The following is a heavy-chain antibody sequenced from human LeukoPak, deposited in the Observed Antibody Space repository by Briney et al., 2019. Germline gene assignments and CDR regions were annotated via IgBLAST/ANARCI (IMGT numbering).Heavy chain of an antibody. CDR2: ISSSGSTI. Sequence: GGSLRLSCAASGFTFSSYEMNWVRQAPGKGLEWVSYISSSGSTIYYADSVKGRFTISRDNAKNSLHLQMNSLRAEDTAVYYCARDREQLVRTDYYGMDVWGQGTTVTVSS. CDR1: GFTFSSYE. V-gene: IGHV3-48*03. D-gene: IGHD6-6*01. J-gene: IGHJ6*02. CDR3: ARDREQLVRTDYYGMDV.